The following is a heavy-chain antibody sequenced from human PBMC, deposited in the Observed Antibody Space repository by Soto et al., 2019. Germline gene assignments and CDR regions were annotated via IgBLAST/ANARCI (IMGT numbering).Heavy chain of an antibody. J-gene: IGHJ6*02. CDR1: GFTFGSYS. CDR2: ISSSSSYI. D-gene: IGHD6-19*01. Sequence: LRLSCAASGFTFGSYSMNWVRQAPGKGLEWVSSISSSSSYIYYADSVKGRFTISRDNAKNSLYLQMNSLRAEDTAVYYCARWYSSGWYDYYYYYGMDVWGQGTTVTVSS. V-gene: IGHV3-21*01. CDR3: ARWYSSGWYDYYYYYGMDV.